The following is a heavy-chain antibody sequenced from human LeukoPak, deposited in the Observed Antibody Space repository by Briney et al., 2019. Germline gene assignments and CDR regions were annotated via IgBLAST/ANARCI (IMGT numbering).Heavy chain of an antibody. CDR2: FSAYNGNT. J-gene: IGHJ4*02. CDR1: GLTFTSYG. V-gene: IGHV1-18*01. D-gene: IGHD6-13*01. CDR3: ARSSTIAAAGSGLDY. Sequence: ASVKVSCKASGLTFTSYGISWVRQAPGQGLEWMGWFSAYNGNTNYAQKLQGRVTMTTDTSTRTAYMELRSLRSDDTAVYYCARSSTIAAAGSGLDYWGQGTLVTVSS.